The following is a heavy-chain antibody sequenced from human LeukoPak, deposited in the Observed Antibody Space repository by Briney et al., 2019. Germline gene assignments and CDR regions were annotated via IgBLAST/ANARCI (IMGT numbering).Heavy chain of an antibody. Sequence: PGGSLRLSCAASGFTFSTYTMAWVRQAPVGGLEWVSGISGDGYSTYYADSVKGRFAISRDNSKSTLYLQMNSLRAEDTAVYYCAKDFGRNLGGPGYWGRGTRVTVSS. CDR2: ISGDGYST. CDR1: GFTFSTYT. CDR3: AKDFGRNLGGPGY. D-gene: IGHD3-10*01. J-gene: IGHJ4*02. V-gene: IGHV3-23*01.